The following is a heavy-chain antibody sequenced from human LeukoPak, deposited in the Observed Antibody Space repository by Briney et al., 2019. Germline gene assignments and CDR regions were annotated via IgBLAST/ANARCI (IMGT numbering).Heavy chain of an antibody. Sequence: SETLSLTCAVYGGSFSGYYWSWIRQPPGKGLEWIGYIYYSGSTNYNPSLKSRVTISVDTSKNQFSLKLSSVTAADTAVYYCARGLPGYDFWSGYYSSYFDYWGQGTLVTVSS. CDR2: IYYSGST. D-gene: IGHD3-3*01. CDR1: GGSFSGYY. V-gene: IGHV4-59*01. J-gene: IGHJ4*02. CDR3: ARGLPGYDFWSGYYSSYFDY.